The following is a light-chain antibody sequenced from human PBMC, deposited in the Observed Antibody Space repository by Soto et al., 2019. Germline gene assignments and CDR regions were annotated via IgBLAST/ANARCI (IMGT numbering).Light chain of an antibody. CDR3: QQFKSYVS. V-gene: IGKV1-5*01. Sequence: GDRVTITCRASQSISSWLAWYQQEPGKAPKLLISGATTLQSGVPSRFSGSGSGTNFTLTISSLQPEDFATYYCQQFKSYVSFGQGTRLEIK. J-gene: IGKJ5*01. CDR1: QSISSW. CDR2: GAT.